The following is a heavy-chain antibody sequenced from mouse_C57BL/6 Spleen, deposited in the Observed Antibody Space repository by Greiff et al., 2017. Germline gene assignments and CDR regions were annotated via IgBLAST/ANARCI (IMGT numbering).Heavy chain of an antibody. CDR1: GFTFSDAW. Sequence: DVKLQESGGGLVQPGGSMKLSCAASGFTFSDAWMDWVSQSPEQGLEWVDEIRNKATNHATYYAESVKGRFTISRDDSKSSVYLQMNSLRAEYTGIYYCTGGNYAMDYWGQGTSVTVSS. CDR3: TGGNYAMDY. J-gene: IGHJ4*01. CDR2: IRNKATNHAT. V-gene: IGHV6-6*01.